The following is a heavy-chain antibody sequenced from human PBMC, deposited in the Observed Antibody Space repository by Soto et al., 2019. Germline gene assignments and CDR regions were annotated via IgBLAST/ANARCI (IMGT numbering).Heavy chain of an antibody. CDR3: AREPARCLRGVHI. Sequence: QVQLVESGGGVVQPGRSLRLSCAASGFTFSDYGLHWVRQAPGKGLEWVALIWFDGSNKYYADSVKGRFTISRDSSKNSLYLQMNRLRAEGTAVYYCAREPARCLRGVHIWGQGPMVTVSS. D-gene: IGHD2-8*02. CDR1: GFTFSDYG. J-gene: IGHJ3*02. V-gene: IGHV3-33*01. CDR2: IWFDGSNK.